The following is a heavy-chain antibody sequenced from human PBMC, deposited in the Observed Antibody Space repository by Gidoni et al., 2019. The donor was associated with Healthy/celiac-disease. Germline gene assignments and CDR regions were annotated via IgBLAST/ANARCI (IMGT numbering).Heavy chain of an antibody. CDR2: ST. V-gene: IGHV4-31*02. D-gene: IGHD3-16*01. CDR3: ASGLGGGMDV. Sequence: STYYNPSLKSRVTISVDTSKNQFSLKLSSVTAADTAVYYCASGLGGGMDVWGQGTTVTVSS. J-gene: IGHJ6*02.